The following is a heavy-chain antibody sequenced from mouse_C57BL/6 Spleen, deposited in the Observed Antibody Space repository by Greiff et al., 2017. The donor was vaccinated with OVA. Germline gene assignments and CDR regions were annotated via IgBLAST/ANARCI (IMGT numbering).Heavy chain of an antibody. CDR1: GYSITSGYD. Sequence: EVKLLESGPGMVKPSQSLSLTCTVTGYSITSGYDWHWIRHFPGNKLEWMGYISYSGSTNYNPSLKSRISITHDTSKNHFFLKLNSVTTEDTAKYYCAREGYYDYDGWFAYWGQGTLVTVSA. CDR2: ISYSGST. J-gene: IGHJ3*01. V-gene: IGHV3-1*01. CDR3: AREGYYDYDGWFAY. D-gene: IGHD2-4*01.